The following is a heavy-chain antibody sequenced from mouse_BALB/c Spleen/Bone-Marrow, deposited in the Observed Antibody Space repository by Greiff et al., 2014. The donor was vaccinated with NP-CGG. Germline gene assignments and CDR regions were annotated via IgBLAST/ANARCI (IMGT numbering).Heavy chain of an antibody. Sequence: QVQLQQSGPGLVAPSQSLSITCTVSGFSLTGYGVSWVRQSPGKGLEWLGMIWGDGSTDYNSALKSRLSISKDNSKSQVFLKMNSLQTDDTARYYCARDSFLITRALDYWGQGTSVTVS. CDR3: ARDSFLITRALDY. D-gene: IGHD2-4*01. V-gene: IGHV2-6-7*01. CDR2: IWGDGST. CDR1: GFSLTGYG. J-gene: IGHJ4*01.